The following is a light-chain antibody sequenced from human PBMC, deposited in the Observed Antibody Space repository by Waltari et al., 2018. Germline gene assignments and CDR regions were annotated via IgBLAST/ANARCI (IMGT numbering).Light chain of an antibody. CDR2: EAT. CDR1: STDLAGSNL. J-gene: IGLJ1*01. CDR3: CSYTGSSTSYG. V-gene: IGLV2-23*01. Sequence: QSALSQPASVSGSPGQSLTLTCPGASTDLAGSNLVARYQHHPNRAPKLIIYEATKRPSGISHRFSGAKSGATASLRISGLQADDEADYYCCSYTGSSTSYGCGGGTKVTVL.